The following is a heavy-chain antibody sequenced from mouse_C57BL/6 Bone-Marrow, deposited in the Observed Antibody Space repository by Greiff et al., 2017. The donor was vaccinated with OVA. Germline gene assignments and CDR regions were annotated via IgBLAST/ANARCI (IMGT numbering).Heavy chain of an antibody. J-gene: IGHJ3*01. CDR2: IRNKANGYTT. CDR1: GFTFTDYY. V-gene: IGHV7-3*01. CDR3: ASSYYYGSPFAY. Sequence: EVKVVESGGGLVQPGGSLSLSCAASGFTFTDYYMSWVRQPPGKALEWLGFIRNKANGYTTEYSASVKGRFTISRDNSQSMLYLQMNALRAEDSATYYCASSYYYGSPFAYWGQGTLVTVSA. D-gene: IGHD1-1*01.